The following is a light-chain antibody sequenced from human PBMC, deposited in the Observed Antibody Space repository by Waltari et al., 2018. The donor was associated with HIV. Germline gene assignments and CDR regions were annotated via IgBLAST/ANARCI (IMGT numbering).Light chain of an antibody. J-gene: IGLJ1*01. CDR3: ASYAGSTNV. CDR2: EVS. CDR1: SSDVGGYNY. V-gene: IGLV2-8*01. Sequence: QSALTQPPSASGSPGPSVTISCTGTSSDVGGYNYFSWYQLHPGKAPKLMIYEVSKRPSGVPDRFSGSKSGNTASLTVSGLQSEDEADYFCASYAGSTNVFGTGTKVTVL.